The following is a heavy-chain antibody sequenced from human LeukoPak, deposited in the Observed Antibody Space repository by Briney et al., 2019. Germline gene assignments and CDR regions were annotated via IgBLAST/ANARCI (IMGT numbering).Heavy chain of an antibody. J-gene: IGHJ6*04. CDR1: GFTFSDSA. CDR3: TRHDDRHSGSDV. D-gene: IGHD3-10*01. V-gene: IGHV3-73*01. CDR2: IRSKTNDYGT. Sequence: SGGSLRLSCAASGFTFSDSAMHWVRQASGKGLEWVGRIRSKTNDYGTAYGESVKGRFIISRDDSKNTAYLQMNSLKTEDTAVYYCTRHDDRHSGSDVWGKGTTVTASS.